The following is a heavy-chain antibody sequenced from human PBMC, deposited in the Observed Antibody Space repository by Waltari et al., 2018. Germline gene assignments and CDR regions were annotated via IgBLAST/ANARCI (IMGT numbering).Heavy chain of an antibody. V-gene: IGHV4-34*01. CDR1: GGSFRGYY. CDR3: ASMSSSWYDFDY. J-gene: IGHJ4*02. D-gene: IGHD6-13*01. CDR2: INHSGST. Sequence: QVQLQQWGAGLLKPSETLSLTCAVYGGSFRGYYWSWIRQPPGKGLEWIGEINHSGSTNYNPSLKSRVTISVDTSKNQFSLKLSSVTAADTAVYYCASMSSSWYDFDYWGQGTLVTVSS.